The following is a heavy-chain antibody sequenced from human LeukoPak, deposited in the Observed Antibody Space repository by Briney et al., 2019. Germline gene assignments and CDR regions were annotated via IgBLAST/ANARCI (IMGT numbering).Heavy chain of an antibody. D-gene: IGHD5-18*01. V-gene: IGHV3-48*01. CDR1: GFTFSSYS. CDR3: AREIQLPDY. CDR2: ISSSSSTI. J-gene: IGHJ4*02. Sequence: GGSLRLSCAASGFTFSSYSMNWVRQAPGKGLEWVSYISSSSSTIYYADSVKGRFTISRDNAKNSLYLQMNSLRAEDTAVYYCAREIQLPDYWGQGTLVTVSS.